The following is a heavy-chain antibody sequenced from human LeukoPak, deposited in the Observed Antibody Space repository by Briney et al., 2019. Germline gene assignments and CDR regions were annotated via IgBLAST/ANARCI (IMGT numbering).Heavy chain of an antibody. V-gene: IGHV3-23*03. CDR2: IYMGGTI. J-gene: IGHJ6*03. Sequence: PGGSLRLSCAASGFTFSSYAMSWVRQAPGKGLEWLSVIYMGGTIYYADSVKGRFTISRDSSKNTLYLQINSLGAEDTAVYYCARDEDGAMDVWGKGTTVTVSS. CDR1: GFTFSSYA. D-gene: IGHD5-24*01. CDR3: ARDEDGAMDV.